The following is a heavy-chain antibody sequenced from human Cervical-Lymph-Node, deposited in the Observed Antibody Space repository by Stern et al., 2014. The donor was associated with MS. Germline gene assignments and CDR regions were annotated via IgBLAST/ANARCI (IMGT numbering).Heavy chain of an antibody. J-gene: IGHJ5*02. CDR3: ARGPLMRGWFDP. Sequence: VQLEESGAEVKKPGASVRGSCKTSEDTFTSHYIHWVRQAPGQGLQWMGIINPSGGSTTYAQKFQGRLTMTRDTSTNIVFMELSSLKSEDTAVYYCARGPLMRGWFDPWGQGTLVTVS. CDR2: INPSGGST. CDR1: EDTFTSHY. V-gene: IGHV1-46*01.